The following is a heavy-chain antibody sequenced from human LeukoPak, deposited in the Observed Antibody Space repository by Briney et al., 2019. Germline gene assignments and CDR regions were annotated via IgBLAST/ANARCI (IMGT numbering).Heavy chain of an antibody. CDR1: GFTFSSYA. Sequence: PGASLSLSCAASGFTFSSYAMSWVRQAPGKGLEWVSAISGSGGSTYYADSVKGRFTISRDNSKNTLYLQMNSLRAEDTAVYYCAKRGVSGSYHYYYYGMDVWGQGTTVTVSS. V-gene: IGHV3-23*01. J-gene: IGHJ6*02. CDR2: ISGSGGST. D-gene: IGHD1-26*01. CDR3: AKRGVSGSYHYYYYGMDV.